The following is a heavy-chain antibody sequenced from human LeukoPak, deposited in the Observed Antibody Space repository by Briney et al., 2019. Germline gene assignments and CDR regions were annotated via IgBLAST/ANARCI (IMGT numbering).Heavy chain of an antibody. CDR1: GGTFSSYA. CDR3: ARVEVGYCTNGVCYGYGMDV. Sequence: ASVKVSCKASGGTFSSYAISWVRQAPGQGLEWMGRINPNSGGTNYAQKFQGRVTMTRDTSISTAYMELSRLRSDDTAVYYCARVEVGYCTNGVCYGYGMDVWGQGTTVTVSS. J-gene: IGHJ6*02. D-gene: IGHD2-8*01. CDR2: INPNSGGT. V-gene: IGHV1-2*06.